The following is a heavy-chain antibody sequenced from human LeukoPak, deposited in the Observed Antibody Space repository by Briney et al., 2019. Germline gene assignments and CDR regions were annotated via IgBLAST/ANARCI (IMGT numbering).Heavy chain of an antibody. Sequence: SETLSLTCTVSGGSISNYYWSWIRQPAGKGLEWIGRISASGNTNYNPSLKSRVTMSVDTSMNMFALKLSSVTAADTAVYYCARQGVATAIDYWGQGTLVTVSS. CDR3: ARQGVATAIDY. CDR2: ISASGNT. D-gene: IGHD2-21*02. V-gene: IGHV4-4*07. J-gene: IGHJ4*02. CDR1: GGSISNYY.